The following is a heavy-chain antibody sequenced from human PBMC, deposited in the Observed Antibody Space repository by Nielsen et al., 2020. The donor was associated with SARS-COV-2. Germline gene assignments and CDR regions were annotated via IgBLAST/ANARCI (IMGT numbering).Heavy chain of an antibody. V-gene: IGHV1-46*01. J-gene: IGHJ6*02. CDR3: ARDLSVDYGDYVPLLAGYYGMDV. D-gene: IGHD4-17*01. Sequence: WVRQAPGQGLEWMGIINPSGGSTSYAQKFQGRVTMTRDTSTSTAYMELSSLRSEDTAVYYCARDLSVDYGDYVPLLAGYYGMDVWGQGTTVTVSS. CDR2: INPSGGST.